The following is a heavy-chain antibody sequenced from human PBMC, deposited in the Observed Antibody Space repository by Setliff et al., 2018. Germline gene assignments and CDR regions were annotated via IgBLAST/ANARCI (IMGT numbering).Heavy chain of an antibody. CDR1: GFTFTSYA. Sequence: AGGSLRLSCAASGFTFTSYAMTWVRQAPGKGLEWVSTVSGAGDFTYYADSVKGRFTISRDNSKNTLFLQMNSLRAEDTAVYYCAKGRLGGHHGWFDPWGQGTLVTVSS. V-gene: IGHV3-23*01. J-gene: IGHJ5*02. CDR2: VSGAGDFT. D-gene: IGHD3-16*01. CDR3: AKGRLGGHHGWFDP.